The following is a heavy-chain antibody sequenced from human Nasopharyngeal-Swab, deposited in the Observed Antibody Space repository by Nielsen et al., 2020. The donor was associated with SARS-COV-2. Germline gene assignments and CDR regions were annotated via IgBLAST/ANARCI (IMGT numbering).Heavy chain of an antibody. CDR2: TKEDGTVT. V-gene: IGHV3-7*03. Sequence: GGSLRLSCAATGFTFSSYWMSWVRQAPGRGLEWLAHTKEDGTVTHYVDSVRGRFPVSKDNAKNSLYLQLNSLRADDTAVYYCATTPSGSGSSYSEEYWGQGTLVTVSS. CDR1: GFTFSSYW. J-gene: IGHJ4*02. D-gene: IGHD1-26*01. CDR3: ATTPSGSGSSYSEEY.